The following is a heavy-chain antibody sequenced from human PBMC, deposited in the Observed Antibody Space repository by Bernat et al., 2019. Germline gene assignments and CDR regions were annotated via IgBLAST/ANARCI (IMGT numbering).Heavy chain of an antibody. Sequence: QVQLVESGGGLVQPGRSLRLSCAASGFTFSSYGMHWVRQAPGKGLEWVAVIWYDGSNKYYADSVKGRFTISRDNSKNTLYLQMNSLRAEDTAVYYCARDGLYGDYVVLDYWGQGTLVTVSS. J-gene: IGHJ4*02. CDR3: ARDGLYGDYVVLDY. D-gene: IGHD4-17*01. CDR2: IWYDGSNK. CDR1: GFTFSSYG. V-gene: IGHV3-33*01.